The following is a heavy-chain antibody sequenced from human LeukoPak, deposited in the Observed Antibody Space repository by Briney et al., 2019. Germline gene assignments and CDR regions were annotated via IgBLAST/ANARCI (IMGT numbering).Heavy chain of an antibody. CDR3: ETARFGEFLFHVHPFDI. V-gene: IGHV1-24*01. CDR1: GYTLTELS. CDR2: FDPEDGEP. Sequence: GASVKVSCKVSGYTLTELSMHWVRQAPGKGLEWMGGFDPEDGEPIYAQKFQGRVTMTEDTSTDTAYMELSSLRSEDTAGYYCETARFGEFLFHVHPFDICCQGTMVTVS. D-gene: IGHD3-10*01. J-gene: IGHJ3*02.